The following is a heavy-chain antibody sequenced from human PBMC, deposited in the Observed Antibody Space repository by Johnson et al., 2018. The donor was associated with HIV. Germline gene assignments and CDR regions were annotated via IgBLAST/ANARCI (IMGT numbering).Heavy chain of an antibody. V-gene: IGHV3-30*14. CDR3: AREGRGSYRGAFDI. D-gene: IGHD3-16*02. CDR2: ISYDGSNK. J-gene: IGHJ3*02. CDR1: GFTFNSYA. Sequence: QVQLVESGGGVVQPGRSLRLSCAASGFTFNSYAMHWVRQAPGKGLEWVAVISYDGSNKYYADSVKGRFTISRDNSKNTLYLQMGSLGAEDMAVYYCAREGRGSYRGAFDIWGQGTMVTVSS.